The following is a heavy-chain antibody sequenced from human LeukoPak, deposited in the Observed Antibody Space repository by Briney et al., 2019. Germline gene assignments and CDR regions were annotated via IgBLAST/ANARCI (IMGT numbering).Heavy chain of an antibody. CDR1: GFTFSSYW. CDR3: MREGGDSGTDY. J-gene: IGHJ4*02. Sequence: PGGSLRLSCAASGFTFSSYWMSWVRQAPGKGLEWVAIMDQNGSERHFVDSVKGRSTISRDNVKDSLYLQMNSLRAEDTGIYFCMREGGDSGTDYWGQGTLVTVSS. CDR2: MDQNGSER. D-gene: IGHD1-14*01. V-gene: IGHV3-7*01.